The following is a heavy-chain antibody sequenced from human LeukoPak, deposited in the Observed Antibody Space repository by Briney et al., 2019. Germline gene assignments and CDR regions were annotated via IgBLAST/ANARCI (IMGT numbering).Heavy chain of an antibody. J-gene: IGHJ5*02. D-gene: IGHD6-6*01. Sequence: SETLSLTCTVSGGSISSSSYYWGWIRQSPGKGLEWIGYIYYSGSTNYNPSLKSRVTISVDTSKNQFSLKLSSVTAADTAVYYCARGGGAIAARLVFDPWGQGTLVTVSS. CDR3: ARGGGAIAARLVFDP. CDR1: GGSISSSSYY. CDR2: IYYSGST. V-gene: IGHV4-61*05.